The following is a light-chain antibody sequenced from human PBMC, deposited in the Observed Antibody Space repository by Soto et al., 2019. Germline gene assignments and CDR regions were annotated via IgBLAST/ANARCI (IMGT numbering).Light chain of an antibody. CDR2: AAS. J-gene: IGKJ1*01. Sequence: DIQMTQSPSSLSASVGDRVTLTCRASQTISNYVSWYQQKPGKAPKCLIYAASTLQSGVPSRFSGSGSGTGFTLSIDSLQAEDFATYYCQPSYSSPRTFGQGTKVELK. V-gene: IGKV1-39*01. CDR3: QPSYSSPRT. CDR1: QTISNY.